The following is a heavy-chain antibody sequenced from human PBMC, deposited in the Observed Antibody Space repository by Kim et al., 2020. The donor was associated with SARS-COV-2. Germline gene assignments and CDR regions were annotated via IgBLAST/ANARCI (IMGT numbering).Heavy chain of an antibody. J-gene: IGHJ4*02. D-gene: IGHD6-19*01. Sequence: SADAVKGRFTISRDNAKNSLYLQMNSLRAEDTAVYYCARTYSSGWYWGYWGQGTLVTVSS. V-gene: IGHV3-11*04. CDR3: ARTYSSGWYWGY.